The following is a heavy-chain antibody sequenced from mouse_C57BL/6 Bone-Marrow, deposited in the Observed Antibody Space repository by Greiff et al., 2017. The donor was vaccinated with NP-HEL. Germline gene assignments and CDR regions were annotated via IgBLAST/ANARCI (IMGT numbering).Heavy chain of an antibody. CDR1: GYTFTSYW. Sequence: QVQLKQPGAELVKPGASVKVSCKASGYTFTSYWMHWVKQRPGQGLEWIGRIHPSDSDTNYNQKFKGKATLTVDKSSSTAYMQLSSLTSEDSAVYYCAIRSSSYGWYFDVWGTGTTVTVSS. V-gene: IGHV1-74*01. D-gene: IGHD1-1*01. CDR3: AIRSSSYGWYFDV. J-gene: IGHJ1*03. CDR2: IHPSDSDT.